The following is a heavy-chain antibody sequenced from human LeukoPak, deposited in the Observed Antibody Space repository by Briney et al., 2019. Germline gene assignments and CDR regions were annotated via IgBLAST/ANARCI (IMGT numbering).Heavy chain of an antibody. Sequence: PSETLSLTCAVPGYSISSGYYWGWIRQPPGKGLEWIGSIYHSGSTYYNPSLKSRVTISVDTSKNQFSLKLSSVTAADTAVYYCARGGGSYYKNAFDIWGQGTMVTVSS. CDR2: IYHSGST. D-gene: IGHD1-26*01. J-gene: IGHJ3*02. CDR3: ARGGGSYYKNAFDI. CDR1: GYSISSGYY. V-gene: IGHV4-38-2*01.